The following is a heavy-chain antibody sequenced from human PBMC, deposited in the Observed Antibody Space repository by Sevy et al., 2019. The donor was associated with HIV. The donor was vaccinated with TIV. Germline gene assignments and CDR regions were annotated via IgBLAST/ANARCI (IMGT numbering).Heavy chain of an antibody. CDR2: IYCSGST. CDR1: GGSISSYY. V-gene: IGHV4-59*01. Sequence: SETLSLTCTVSGGSISSYYWSWIRQPPGKGLEWIGYIYCSGSTNYNSSLKSRVTISVDTSKNQFSLKLSSVTAADTAVYYCARSSRGSYLLDYWGQGTLVTVSS. J-gene: IGHJ4*02. CDR3: ARSSRGSYLLDY. D-gene: IGHD1-26*01.